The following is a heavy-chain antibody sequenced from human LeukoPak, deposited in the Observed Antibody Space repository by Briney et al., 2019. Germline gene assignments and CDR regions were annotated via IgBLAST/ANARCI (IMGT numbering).Heavy chain of an antibody. CDR1: GESFSGYY. Sequence: PSETLSLTCAVYGESFSGYYWSWIRQPPGKGLEWIGEINHSGSTNYNPSLKSRVTISVDTSKNQFSLKLSSVTAADTAVYYCARGLNRITIFGVVRGYYYMDVWGKGTTVTVSS. V-gene: IGHV4-34*01. J-gene: IGHJ6*03. CDR3: ARGLNRITIFGVVRGYYYMDV. CDR2: INHSGST. D-gene: IGHD3-3*01.